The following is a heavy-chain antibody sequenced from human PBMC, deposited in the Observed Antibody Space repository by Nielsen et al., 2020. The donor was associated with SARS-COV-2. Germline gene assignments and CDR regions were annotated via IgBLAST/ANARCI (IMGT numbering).Heavy chain of an antibody. V-gene: IGHV4-4*02. J-gene: IGHJ6*03. D-gene: IGHD2-2*01. CDR2: VSHSGSI. CDR1: GGSVSSNDW. Sequence: SETLSLTCAVSGGSVSSNDWWTWVRQSPGKWLEWIGEVSHSGSINYNPSLKSRVTLSMDKSKRQFSLRLTSVSAADTAVSFCARGDLVVVPSPILGLGTFFYYFYLDVWGKGTTVIVSS. CDR3: ARGDLVVVPSPILGLGTFFYYFYLDV.